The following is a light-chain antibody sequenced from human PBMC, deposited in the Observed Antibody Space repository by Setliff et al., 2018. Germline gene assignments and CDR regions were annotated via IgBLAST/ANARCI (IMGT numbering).Light chain of an antibody. CDR3: CSFAGTYSFA. J-gene: IGLJ1*01. CDR2: DVS. Sequence: QSALTQPRSVSGSPGQSVTISCTGTSSDVGGYNFVSWYQVYPGKAPKVMIYDVSKRPSGVPDRFSGSKSGTTASLTISGLQPEDEADYYCCSFAGTYSFAFGTGTKVTV. CDR1: SSDVGGYNF. V-gene: IGLV2-11*01.